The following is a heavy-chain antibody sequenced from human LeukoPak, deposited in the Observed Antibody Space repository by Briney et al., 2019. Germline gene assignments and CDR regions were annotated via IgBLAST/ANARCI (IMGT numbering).Heavy chain of an antibody. CDR1: GFTFSSYA. Sequence: PGGSLRLSCAASGFTFSSYAMSRVRQAPGKGLEWVSAISGSGGSTYYADSVKGRFTISRDNSKNTLYLQMNSLRAEDTAVYHCAKDPPAGYCTNGVCHDYWGQGTLVTVSS. J-gene: IGHJ4*02. CDR3: AKDPPAGYCTNGVCHDY. D-gene: IGHD2-8*01. CDR2: ISGSGGST. V-gene: IGHV3-23*01.